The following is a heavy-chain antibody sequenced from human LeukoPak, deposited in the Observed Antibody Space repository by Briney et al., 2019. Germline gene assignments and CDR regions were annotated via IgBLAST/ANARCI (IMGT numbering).Heavy chain of an antibody. J-gene: IGHJ4*02. CDR2: IGITSEYI. V-gene: IGHV3-23*01. D-gene: IGHD3-22*01. CDR1: GFTITAYA. CDR3: AIMHPYCDGSGHWVQ. Sequence: PGGSLRLSCAASGFTITAYAMSWVRQSPGKGLEWVSGIGITSEYIHYADSVKGRFTISRDNSKNTVYLEMSSLRAEDAAVYYCAIMHPYCDGSGHWVQWGQGTLVTVSS.